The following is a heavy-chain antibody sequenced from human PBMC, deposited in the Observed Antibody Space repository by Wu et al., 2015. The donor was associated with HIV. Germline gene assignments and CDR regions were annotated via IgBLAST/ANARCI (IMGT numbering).Heavy chain of an antibody. V-gene: IGHV4-38-2*01. CDR1: GTSVSSDYY. D-gene: IGHD6-19*01. CDR3: ARHSGGWHSGXEYIQH. CDR2: LYHTGST. Sequence: QVQLQESGPGLVKPSETLSLTCVVSGTSVSSDYYWGWIRRTPGKGLEWIGTLYHTGSTYYNPSLKSRVTISVDTSQNHFSLKLNSVTAADTAVYYCARHSGGWHSGXEYIQHWGQGHPWSPSPQ. J-gene: IGHJ1*01.